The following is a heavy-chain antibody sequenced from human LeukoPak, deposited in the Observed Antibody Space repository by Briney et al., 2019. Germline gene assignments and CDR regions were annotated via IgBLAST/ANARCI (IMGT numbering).Heavy chain of an antibody. D-gene: IGHD3-10*01. J-gene: IGHJ4*02. CDR2: ISGSGGST. V-gene: IGHV3-23*01. Sequence: AGGSLRLSCAASGFTFSSYAMSWVRQAPGKGLEWVSAISGSGGSTYYADSVKGRFTISRDNSKNTLYLQMNGLRAEDTAVYYCAKDLRGSGSYYNLFDYWGQGTLVTVSS. CDR3: AKDLRGSGSYYNLFDY. CDR1: GFTFSSYA.